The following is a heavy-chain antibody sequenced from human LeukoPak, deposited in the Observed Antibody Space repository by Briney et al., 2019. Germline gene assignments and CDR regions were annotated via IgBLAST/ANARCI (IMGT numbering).Heavy chain of an antibody. Sequence: ASVKVSCKASGYTFTGYYMHWVRQAPGQGLEWMGWINPNSGGTNYAQKFQGWVTMTRDTSISTAYMELSRLRSDDTAVYYCARGYYDFWSGYHQTFDYWGQGTLVTVSS. J-gene: IGHJ4*02. V-gene: IGHV1-2*04. D-gene: IGHD3-3*01. CDR3: ARGYYDFWSGYHQTFDY. CDR2: INPNSGGT. CDR1: GYTFTGYY.